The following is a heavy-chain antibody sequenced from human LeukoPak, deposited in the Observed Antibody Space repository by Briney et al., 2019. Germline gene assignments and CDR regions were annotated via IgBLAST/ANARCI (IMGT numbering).Heavy chain of an antibody. CDR1: GYTFTSYA. CDR2: INAGNGNT. V-gene: IGHV1-3*01. J-gene: IGHJ1*01. CDR3: ARGLYYDILTGYPEYFQH. D-gene: IGHD3-9*01. Sequence: GASVKVSCKASGYTFTSYAMHWVRQAPGQGLEWMGWINAGNGNTKYSQKFQGRVTITRDTSASTAYMELSSLRSEDTAVYYCARGLYYDILTGYPEYFQHWGQGTLVTVSS.